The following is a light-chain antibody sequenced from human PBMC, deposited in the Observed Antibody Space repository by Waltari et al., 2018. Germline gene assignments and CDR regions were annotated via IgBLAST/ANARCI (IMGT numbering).Light chain of an antibody. Sequence: HSVLPQPPSPSATPGQRVTFPRSGNRSHAGRLYVSWYKQLPGTPPQPLIYRDNQRPSGVPDRFSGSKSGTSASLAISGLRSEDEADYYCAAWDHNLGNYVFGTGTKVTVL. J-gene: IGLJ1*01. CDR2: RDN. CDR3: AAWDHNLGNYV. V-gene: IGLV1-47*01. CDR1: RSHAGRLY.